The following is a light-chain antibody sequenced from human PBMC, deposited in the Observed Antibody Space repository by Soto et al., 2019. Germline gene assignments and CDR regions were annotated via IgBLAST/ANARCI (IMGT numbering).Light chain of an antibody. CDR3: ETWDSNPRV. J-gene: IGLJ2*01. Sequence: QSVLTQSSSASASLGSSVKLTCTLSSGHSNYIIALHQQQPGKAPRYLMKLEGSGSYNKGSGVPDRFSGSSSGADRYLTLSTRQFEDEADYYCETWDSNPRVFGGGTKLTVL. CDR2: LEGSGSY. CDR1: SGHSNYI. V-gene: IGLV4-60*02.